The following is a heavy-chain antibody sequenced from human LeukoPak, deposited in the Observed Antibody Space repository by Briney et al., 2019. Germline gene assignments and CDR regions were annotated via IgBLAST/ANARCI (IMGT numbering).Heavy chain of an antibody. D-gene: IGHD2-2*01. CDR2: IYYSGST. J-gene: IGHJ4*02. V-gene: IGHV4-39*07. Sequence: PSETLSLTCTVSSGSISSSRYYWGWIRQPPGRGLEWIGSIYYSGSTYYNPSLKSRVTISVDTSKNQFSLKLSSVTAADTAVYYCARARVVPAASQNRDYFDYWGQGTLVTVSS. CDR1: SGSISSSRYY. CDR3: ARARVVPAASQNRDYFDY.